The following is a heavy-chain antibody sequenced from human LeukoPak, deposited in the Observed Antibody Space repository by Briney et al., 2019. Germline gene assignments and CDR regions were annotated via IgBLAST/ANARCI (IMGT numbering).Heavy chain of an antibody. CDR3: ARVCSSGGSCYSGGLDY. D-gene: IGHD2-15*01. V-gene: IGHV4-39*07. Sequence: SETLSLTCTVSGGSISSSSYYWGWIRQPPGKGLEWIGSIYYSGSTYYNPSLKSRVTISVDTSKNQFSLKLSSVTAAETAVYCCARVCSSGGSCYSGGLDYWGQGTLVTVPS. J-gene: IGHJ4*02. CDR1: GGSISSSSYY. CDR2: IYYSGST.